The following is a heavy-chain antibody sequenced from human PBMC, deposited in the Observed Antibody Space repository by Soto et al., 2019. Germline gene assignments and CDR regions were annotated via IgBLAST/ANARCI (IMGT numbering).Heavy chain of an antibody. CDR2: IKNKGDGGTT. D-gene: IGHD2-21*01. CDR1: GFTFITSW. J-gene: IGHJ4*02. Sequence: GGSLRLSCAASGFTFITSWMSWVRQAPGKGLEWVGLIKNKGDGGTTDYAAPVKGRFTISRDDSKNTLYLQMNSLKTEDTAVYYCTTVVVAGGDWGQGTLVTVSS. V-gene: IGHV3-15*01. CDR3: TTVVVAGGD.